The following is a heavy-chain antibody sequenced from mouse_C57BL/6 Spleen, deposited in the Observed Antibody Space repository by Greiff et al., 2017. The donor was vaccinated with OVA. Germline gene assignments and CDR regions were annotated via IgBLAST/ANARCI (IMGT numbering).Heavy chain of an antibody. CDR3: ARSGNYEYFDY. CDR2: IDPSDSYT. J-gene: IGHJ2*01. D-gene: IGHD2-1*01. CDR1: GYTFTSYW. V-gene: IGHV1-50*01. Sequence: QVQLKQPGAELVKPGASVKLSCKASGYTFTSYWMQWVKQRPGQGLEWIGEIDPSDSYTNYNQKFKGKATLTVDTSSSTAYMQLSSLTSEDSAVYYCARSGNYEYFDYWGQGTTLTVSS.